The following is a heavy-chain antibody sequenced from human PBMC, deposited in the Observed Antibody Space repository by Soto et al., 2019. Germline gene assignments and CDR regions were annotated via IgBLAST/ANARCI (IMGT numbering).Heavy chain of an antibody. CDR2: MNPNSGNT. CDR1: GYTFTSYD. Sequence: QVQLVQSGAEVKKPGASVKVSCKASGYTFTSYDINWVRQATGQGLEWMGWMNPNSGNTGYAQKFPGRVTMTRNTPILTAYMELTSLSSEDTAVYYCATATNDYGDRHWGQGTLVTVSS. D-gene: IGHD4-17*01. J-gene: IGHJ4*02. V-gene: IGHV1-8*01. CDR3: ATATNDYGDRH.